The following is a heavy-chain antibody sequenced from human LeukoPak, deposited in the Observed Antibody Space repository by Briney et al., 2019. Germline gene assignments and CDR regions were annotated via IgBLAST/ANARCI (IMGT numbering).Heavy chain of an antibody. CDR2: INYSGIT. D-gene: IGHD3-16*01. V-gene: IGHV4-34*01. CDR1: GGSLSGYY. J-gene: IGHJ4*02. Sequence: SETLSLTCAVYGGSLSGYYWSWIRQPPGKGLEWIGEINYSGITNYNPSLKSRVTISLDTSKNQFSLKLSSVTAADTAVFYCARHHHGFGFLVGGQGTLVTVSS. CDR3: ARHHHGFGFLV.